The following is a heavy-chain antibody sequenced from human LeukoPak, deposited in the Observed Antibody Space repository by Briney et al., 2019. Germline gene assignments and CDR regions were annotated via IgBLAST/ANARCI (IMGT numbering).Heavy chain of an antibody. V-gene: IGHV4-59*08. D-gene: IGHD6-13*01. CDR1: GGSISSYY. CDR2: IYYSGST. J-gene: IGHJ5*02. CDR3: ARSGVVLVRSSWYELVGYGYNWFDP. Sequence: KPSETLSLTCTVSGGSISSYYWSWIRQPPGKGLEWIGYIYYSGSTNYNPSLKSRVTISVDTSKNQFSLKLSSVTAADTAVYYCARSGVVLVRSSWYELVGYGYNWFDPWGQGTLVTVSS.